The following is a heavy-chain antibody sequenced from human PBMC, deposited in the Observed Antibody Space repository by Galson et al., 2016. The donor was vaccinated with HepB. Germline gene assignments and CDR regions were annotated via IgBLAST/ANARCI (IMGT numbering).Heavy chain of an antibody. V-gene: IGHV3-7*05. CDR1: GFTFSSYW. Sequence: SLRLSCAASGFTFSSYWMNWVRQAPGKGLEWVAIIKQDGSAKYYVDSLKGRFTISRDNAKNSLYLQMSSLRPEDTAVYYCVLGQGFLADSWGQATLVTVSS. CDR2: IKQDGSAK. J-gene: IGHJ4*02. CDR3: VLGQGFLADS.